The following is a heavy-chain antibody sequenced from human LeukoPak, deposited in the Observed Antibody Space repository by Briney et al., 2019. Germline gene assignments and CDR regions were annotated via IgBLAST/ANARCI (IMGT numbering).Heavy chain of an antibody. CDR2: ISSSGST. Sequence: SQTLSLTCTVSGDSISSGDCYWSWIRQPAGKGLEWIGRISSSGSTNYNPSLKSRVTISVDTSKNQFSLKLSSVTAADTAVYFCARGPYSYDSSGAFDIWGQGTMVTVSS. CDR3: ARGPYSYDSSGAFDI. CDR1: GDSISSGDCY. D-gene: IGHD3-22*01. V-gene: IGHV4-61*02. J-gene: IGHJ3*02.